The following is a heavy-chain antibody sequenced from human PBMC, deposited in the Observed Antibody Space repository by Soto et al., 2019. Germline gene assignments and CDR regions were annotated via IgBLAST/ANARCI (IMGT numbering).Heavy chain of an antibody. D-gene: IGHD5-12*01. CDR3: VKSRGGNNFDFFD. J-gene: IGHJ4*02. CDR1: VFTCSSYA. V-gene: IGHV3-64D*06. CDR2: VRGNGDPP. Sequence: GSLRLSCSASVFTCSSYAMHWVRQAPGKGLEYVSGVRGNGDPPFYADSVKGRFTISRDNSKNTLYLQMSSLSADDTAVYYCVKSRGGNNFDFFDWGQGALVTVSS.